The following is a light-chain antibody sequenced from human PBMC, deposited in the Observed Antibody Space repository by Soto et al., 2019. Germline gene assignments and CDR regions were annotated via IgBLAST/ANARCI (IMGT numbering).Light chain of an antibody. CDR2: GTS. CDR3: QQYKNWPPWT. Sequence: EIVMTQSPAALSVSPGERATLSGRASQSVSDNLAWYQQKPGQAPRLLIFGTSTRATGIPARFSGSGSGTEFTLTISSLQSEDFAVYYCQQYKNWPPWTFGQGTKVEIK. J-gene: IGKJ1*01. V-gene: IGKV3-15*01. CDR1: QSVSDN.